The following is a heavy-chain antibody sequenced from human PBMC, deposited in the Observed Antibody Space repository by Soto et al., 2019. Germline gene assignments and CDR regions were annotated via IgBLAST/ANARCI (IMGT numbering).Heavy chain of an antibody. Sequence: QVQLVQSGAEVKKPGASVKVSCKASGYTFTSYGISWVRQAPGQGLEWMGWISAYNGNTNYAQKLQGRVTMTTDTSTSTAYRELRSLRSDDTAVYYCARGSAILTGYYKWERGGYYYGMDVWGQGTTVTVSS. CDR2: ISAYNGNT. CDR3: ARGSAILTGYYKWERGGYYYGMDV. J-gene: IGHJ6*02. D-gene: IGHD3-9*01. CDR1: GYTFTSYG. V-gene: IGHV1-18*01.